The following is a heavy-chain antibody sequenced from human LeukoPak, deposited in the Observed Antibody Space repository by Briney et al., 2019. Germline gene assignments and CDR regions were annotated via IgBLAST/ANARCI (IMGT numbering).Heavy chain of an antibody. CDR2: VYYSGST. CDR1: GGSISTYY. J-gene: IGHJ3*02. D-gene: IGHD4-23*01. V-gene: IGHV4-59*12. CDR3: ARGSITVVPAFDI. Sequence: SETLSLTCTVSGGSISTYYWSWIRQPPGKGLEWIVYVYYSGSTNYNPSLKSRGTISVDTSKNQFSLKLSSVTAADTAVYYCARGSITVVPAFDIWGQGTMVTVSS.